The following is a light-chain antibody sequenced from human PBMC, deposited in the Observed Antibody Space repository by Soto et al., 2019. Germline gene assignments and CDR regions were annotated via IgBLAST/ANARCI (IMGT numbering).Light chain of an antibody. Sequence: EIVMTQSPATLSVSPGERATLSCRASQSITSDLAWYQHKPVQAPRLLIYGASTRATGIPARISGSGSGTEFTLTITSLQSEDFAVYYCQQYTSWPRTFGQGTKVEIK. V-gene: IGKV3-15*01. CDR1: QSITSD. CDR3: QQYTSWPRT. J-gene: IGKJ1*01. CDR2: GAS.